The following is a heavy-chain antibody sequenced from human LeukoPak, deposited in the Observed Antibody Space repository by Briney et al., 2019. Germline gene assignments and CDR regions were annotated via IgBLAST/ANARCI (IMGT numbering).Heavy chain of an antibody. J-gene: IGHJ6*02. V-gene: IGHV4-59*01. CDR3: ARDAGLSGYSYGYDYYGMDV. D-gene: IGHD5-18*01. Sequence: KPSETLSLTCTVSGGSISSYYWSWIRQPPGKGLEWIGYIYYSGSTNYNPSLKSRVTISVDTSKNQFSLKLSSVTAADTAVYYCARDAGLSGYSYGYDYYGMDVWGQGTTVTVSS. CDR1: GGSISSYY. CDR2: IYYSGST.